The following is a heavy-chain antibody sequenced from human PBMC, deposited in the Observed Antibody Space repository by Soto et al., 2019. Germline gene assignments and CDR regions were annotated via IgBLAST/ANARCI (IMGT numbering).Heavy chain of an antibody. CDR3: AREAVRWRLRVVSAFDI. CDR1: GGSFNGYY. D-gene: IGHD5-12*01. CDR2: INQSGSS. Sequence: PSXTQSLTCAVYGGSFNGYYWSWIRQPPGKGLEWSGEINQSGSSNYNPSLKSLVTKAVDTSNNQFSLKLISVTSADTAVYYCAREAVRWRLRVVSAFDIWGQWTMVTVSS. V-gene: IGHV4-34*01. J-gene: IGHJ3*02.